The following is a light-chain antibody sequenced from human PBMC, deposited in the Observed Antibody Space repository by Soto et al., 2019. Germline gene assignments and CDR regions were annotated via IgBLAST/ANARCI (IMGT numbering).Light chain of an antibody. CDR3: SSYTSSSTNVI. CDR2: DVS. V-gene: IGLV2-14*03. CDR1: SSDVRAYDY. Sequence: QSALTQPASVSGSPGQSITISCTGTSSDVRAYDYVSWYQHHPDKAPKLMIYDVSHRPSGVSNRFSGAKSGSTASLTISGLQAEDEAYYYCSSYTSSSTNVIFGGGTKLTVL. J-gene: IGLJ2*01.